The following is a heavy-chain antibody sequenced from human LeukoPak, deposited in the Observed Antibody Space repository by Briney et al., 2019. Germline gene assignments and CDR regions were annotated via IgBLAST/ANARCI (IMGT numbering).Heavy chain of an antibody. J-gene: IGHJ5*02. V-gene: IGHV3-30*09. CDR2: VSYDGTDT. CDR3: VRVSGFCTNGVCPSFDP. Sequence: GGSLSLSCAASGFPFTNYAMNWVRPAPGKGLEWVATVSYDGTDTSYADSVKGRFAIFRDNSKNTLYLQMNSLRTEDTAVYYCVRVSGFCTNGVCPSFDPWGQGTLVTVSS. D-gene: IGHD2-8*01. CDR1: GFPFTNYA.